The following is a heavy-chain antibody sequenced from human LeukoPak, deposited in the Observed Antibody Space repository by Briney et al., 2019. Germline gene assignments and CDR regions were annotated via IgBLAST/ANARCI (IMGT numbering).Heavy chain of an antibody. CDR3: ARDPRDYGDLFYFDY. Sequence: GGSLRLSCAASGFTFSRYWMSWVRQAPGKGLEWVAIIQQDGGAQYYVDSVKGRFTISRDNAKNSLYLQMNSLRAEDTAVYYCARDPRDYGDLFYFDYWGQGTLVTVSS. CDR1: GFTFSRYW. V-gene: IGHV3-7*01. J-gene: IGHJ4*02. CDR2: IQQDGGAQ. D-gene: IGHD4-17*01.